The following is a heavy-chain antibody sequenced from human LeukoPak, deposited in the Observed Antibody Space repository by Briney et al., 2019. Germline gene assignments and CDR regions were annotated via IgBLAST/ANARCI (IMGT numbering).Heavy chain of an antibody. CDR1: GDSVSSNSAA. V-gene: IGHV6-1*01. CDR2: TYYRSKWYN. D-gene: IGHD6-19*01. CDR3: AREVGSGWYAYYYYYGMDV. Sequence: SQTLSLTCAIPGDSVSSNSAAWNWITQSPSRGLEWLGRTYYRSKWYNDYVVSVKSRITINPDTSKNQFSLQLNSVTPEDTAVYYCAREVGSGWYAYYYYYGMDVWGQGTTVTVSS. J-gene: IGHJ6*02.